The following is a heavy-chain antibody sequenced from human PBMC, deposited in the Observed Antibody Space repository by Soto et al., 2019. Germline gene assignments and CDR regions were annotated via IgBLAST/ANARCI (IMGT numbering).Heavy chain of an antibody. V-gene: IGHV4-59*01. Sequence: QVQLQESGPGLVKPSETLSLTCTVSGGSISSYYWSWIRQPPGKGLEWIGYNYYGGSPNYNPSLKSRVTISVDPSKNQFSLKLSSVTPADTAVYYCARERQLGPSNWFDPWGQGTLVTVSS. CDR3: ARERQLGPSNWFDP. D-gene: IGHD6-6*01. CDR2: NYYGGSP. J-gene: IGHJ5*02. CDR1: GGSISSYY.